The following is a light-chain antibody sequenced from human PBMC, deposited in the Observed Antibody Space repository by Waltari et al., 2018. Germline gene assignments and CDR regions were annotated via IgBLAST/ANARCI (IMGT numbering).Light chain of an antibody. CDR2: HAS. CDR3: QQYNNWPPLT. J-gene: IGKJ4*01. Sequence: TLAGILRKPGQAPRLLSYHASARATGVPNRFSGSGSGTEFTLTISSLQSEDFALYFCQQYNNWPPLTFGGGTKVEMK. CDR1: T. V-gene: IGKV3-15*01.